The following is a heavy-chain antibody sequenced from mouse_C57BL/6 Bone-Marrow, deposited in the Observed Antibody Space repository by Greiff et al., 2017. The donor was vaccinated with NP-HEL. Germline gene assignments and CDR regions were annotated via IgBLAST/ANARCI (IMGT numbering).Heavy chain of an antibody. V-gene: IGHV5-4*03. CDR2: ISDGCSYT. CDR1: GFTFSSSA. D-gene: IGHD1-1*01. Sequence: DVKLVESGGGLVKPGGSLKLSCAASGFTFSSSAMSWVRQTPEKRLEWVATISDGCSYTYYPDNVKGRFTLSRDNAKNNLYLQMSHLKSEDTAMYYCARGPTYYYGSSSDYWGQGTTLTVSS. CDR3: ARGPTYYYGSSSDY. J-gene: IGHJ2*01.